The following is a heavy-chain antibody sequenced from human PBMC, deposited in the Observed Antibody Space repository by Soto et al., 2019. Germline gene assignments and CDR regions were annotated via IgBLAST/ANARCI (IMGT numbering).Heavy chain of an antibody. D-gene: IGHD2-21*02. Sequence: SETLSLTCTVSGGSISSGDYYWSWIRQPPGKGLEWIGYIYYSGSTYYNPSLKSRVTISVDTSKNQFSLKLSSVTAADTAVYYCARMPGGDPLVLYFDYWGQGTLVT. CDR3: ARMPGGDPLVLYFDY. V-gene: IGHV4-30-4*01. CDR2: IYYSGST. CDR1: GGSISSGDYY. J-gene: IGHJ4*02.